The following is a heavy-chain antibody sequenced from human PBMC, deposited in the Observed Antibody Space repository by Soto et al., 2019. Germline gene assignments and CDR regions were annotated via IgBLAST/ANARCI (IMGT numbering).Heavy chain of an antibody. V-gene: IGHV4-59*08. D-gene: IGHD3-9*01. CDR1: GGSISSYY. CDR2: IYYSGST. J-gene: IGHJ5*02. CDR3: ARHPYDILTGFTENWFDP. Sequence: SETLSLTCTVSGGSISSYYWSWIRQPPGKGLEWIGYIYYSGSTNYNPSLKSRVTISVDTSKNQFSLKLSSVTAADTAVYYCARHPYDILTGFTENWFDPWGQGTLVTVSS.